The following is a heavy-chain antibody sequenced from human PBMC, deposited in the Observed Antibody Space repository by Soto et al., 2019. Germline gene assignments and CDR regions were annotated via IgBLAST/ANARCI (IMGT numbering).Heavy chain of an antibody. Sequence: QVQLQESGPGLVKPSQTLSLTCTVSGGSISSGGYYWSWIRQHPGKGLEWIGYIYYSGSTYYNPSLKSRVTISVDTSKNQFSLKLSSVTAADTAVYYCASTRSGYCSSTSCPVVFPGGWFDPWGQGTLVTVSS. J-gene: IGHJ5*02. D-gene: IGHD2-2*01. CDR1: GGSISSGGYY. CDR2: IYYSGST. CDR3: ASTRSGYCSSTSCPVVFPGGWFDP. V-gene: IGHV4-31*03.